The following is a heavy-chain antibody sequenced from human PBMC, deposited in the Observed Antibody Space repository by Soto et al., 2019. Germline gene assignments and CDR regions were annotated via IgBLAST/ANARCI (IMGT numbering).Heavy chain of an antibody. V-gene: IGHV1-18*01. CDR1: GYTFTSYG. CDR2: ISAYNGNT. Sequence: GASVKVSCKASGYTFTSYGISWVRQAPGQGLEWMGWISAYNGNTNYAQKLQGRVTMTTDTSTSTAYMELRSLRSGDTAVYYCARGSNWWLVPNEQKGFDYWGQGTLVTVSS. J-gene: IGHJ4*02. D-gene: IGHD6-19*01. CDR3: ARGSNWWLVPNEQKGFDY.